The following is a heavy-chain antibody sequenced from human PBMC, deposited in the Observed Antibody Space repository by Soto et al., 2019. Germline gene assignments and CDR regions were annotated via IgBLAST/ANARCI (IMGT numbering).Heavy chain of an antibody. CDR2: ISAYNGNT. CDR1: GYTFTNFG. CDR3: ARGVTPIDY. D-gene: IGHD2-21*02. Sequence: QVQLVQSGAEVKKPGASVKVSCKASGYTFTNFGISWVRQAPGQGLEWMGWISAYNGNTNYPQKFKGRVTMTTATSTSTAYMEVRSLRFDATAVYYCARGVTPIDYWGQGTLVTVSS. V-gene: IGHV1-18*01. J-gene: IGHJ4*02.